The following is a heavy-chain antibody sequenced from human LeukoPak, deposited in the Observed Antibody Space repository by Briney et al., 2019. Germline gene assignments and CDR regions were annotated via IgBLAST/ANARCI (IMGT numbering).Heavy chain of an antibody. D-gene: IGHD3-10*01. CDR3: ARVGPGRIWFGELLLTPYYFDY. CDR1: GYTFTGYY. CDR2: ISAYNGNT. V-gene: IGHV1-18*04. Sequence: ASVKVSCKASGYTFTGYYMHWVRQAPGQGLEWMGWISAYNGNTNYAQKLQGRVTMTTDTSTSTAYMELRSLRSDDTAVYYCARVGPGRIWFGELLLTPYYFDYWGQGTLVTVSS. J-gene: IGHJ4*02.